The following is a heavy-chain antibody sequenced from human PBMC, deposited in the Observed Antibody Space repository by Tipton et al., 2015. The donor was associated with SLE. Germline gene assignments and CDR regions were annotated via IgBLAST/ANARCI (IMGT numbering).Heavy chain of an antibody. J-gene: IGHJ4*02. CDR1: GGSISSSSYY. D-gene: IGHD1-26*01. V-gene: IGHV4-39*07. CDR2: IYYSGST. CDR3: ARDSARGGSLDY. Sequence: LRLSCTVSGGSISSSSYYWGWIRQPPGKGLEWIGSIYYSGSTNYNPSLKSRVTISVDTSKNQFSLKLSSVTAADTAVYYCARDSARGGSLDYWGQGTLVTVSS.